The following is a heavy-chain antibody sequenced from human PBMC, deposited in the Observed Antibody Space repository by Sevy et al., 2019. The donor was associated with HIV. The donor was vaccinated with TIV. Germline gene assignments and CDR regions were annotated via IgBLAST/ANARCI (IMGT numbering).Heavy chain of an antibody. Sequence: GGSLRLSCAASGLTFRSHAMHWVRQAPGKGLEWVTVISYDGAVRYYGESVKGRFTVSRDNSKNTLYLQMNSLRPDDTAVYYRAREAGYSAKNDAFAFWGQGTMVTVSS. D-gene: IGHD1-26*01. CDR1: GLTFRSHA. CDR3: AREAGYSAKNDAFAF. CDR2: ISYDGAVR. J-gene: IGHJ3*01. V-gene: IGHV3-30-3*01.